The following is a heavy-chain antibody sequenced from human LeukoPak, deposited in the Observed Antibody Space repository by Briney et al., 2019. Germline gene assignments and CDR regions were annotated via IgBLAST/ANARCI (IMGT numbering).Heavy chain of an antibody. J-gene: IGHJ5*02. CDR2: INPVSGGT. CDR3: ARDLDVSFGRDNWFDP. Sequence: GASVKVSCKASEYTFTDYYMHWVRQAPGQGLEWMGWINPVSGGTNYVQKFQGRVTMTRDTSTSTVYMELSSLRSEDTAVYYCARDLDVSFGRDNWFDPWGQGTLVTVSS. V-gene: IGHV1-2*02. D-gene: IGHD3-10*01. CDR1: EYTFTDYY.